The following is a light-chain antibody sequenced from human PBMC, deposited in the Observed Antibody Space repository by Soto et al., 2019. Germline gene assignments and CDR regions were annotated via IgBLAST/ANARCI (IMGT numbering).Light chain of an antibody. CDR1: QSISSY. V-gene: IGKV1-39*01. J-gene: IGKJ4*01. CDR2: AAS. CDR3: QQSYSTLT. Sequence: DIQMTQSPSSLSASVGDRVTINCRASQSISSYLNWYQQKPGKAPKLLIYAASSLQSGVPSRFSGSGSGTDFTLTISSLQPEDFATYYCQQSYSTLTFGGGTKVDI.